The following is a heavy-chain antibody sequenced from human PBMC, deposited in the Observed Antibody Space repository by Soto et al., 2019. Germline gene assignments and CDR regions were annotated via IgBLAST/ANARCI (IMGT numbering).Heavy chain of an antibody. CDR2: ISGSGGST. Sequence: PGGSLRLSCAASGFTFSSYAMSWVRQAPGKGLEWVSAISGSGGSTYYADSVKGRFTISRDNSKNTLYLQMNSLRAEDTAVYYCAKDSSPIVVVIIDYWGQGTLVTVSS. CDR3: AKDSSPIVVVIIDY. J-gene: IGHJ4*02. V-gene: IGHV3-23*01. D-gene: IGHD3-22*01. CDR1: GFTFSSYA.